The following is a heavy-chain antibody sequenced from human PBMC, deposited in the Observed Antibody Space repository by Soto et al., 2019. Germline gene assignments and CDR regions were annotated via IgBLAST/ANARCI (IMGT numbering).Heavy chain of an antibody. CDR1: GFTFSSYA. V-gene: IGHV3-23*01. D-gene: IGHD4-17*01. Sequence: EVQLLESGGGLVQPGGSLRLSCAASGFTFSSYAMSWVRQAPGKGLEWVSAISGSGGSTYYADSVKGRFTISRDNSKNTLYLQMHSLRAEDTAVYYGAKSSGAHLKDWYFDLWGRGTLVTLSS. CDR3: AKSSGAHLKDWYFDL. J-gene: IGHJ2*01. CDR2: ISGSGGST.